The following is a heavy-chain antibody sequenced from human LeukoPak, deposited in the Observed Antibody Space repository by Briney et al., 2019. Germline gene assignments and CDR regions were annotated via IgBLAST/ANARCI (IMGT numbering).Heavy chain of an antibody. Sequence: GGSLRLSCAASGFTFSSYWMSWVRQAPGKGLEWVANVKQDGSEKKYMDSVEGRFTISRDNAKNSLYLQMNSLRAEDTAVYYCARYHYGDHPFDPWGQGTLVTVSS. V-gene: IGHV3-7*01. J-gene: IGHJ5*02. CDR1: GFTFSSYW. CDR3: ARYHYGDHPFDP. D-gene: IGHD4-17*01. CDR2: VKQDGSEK.